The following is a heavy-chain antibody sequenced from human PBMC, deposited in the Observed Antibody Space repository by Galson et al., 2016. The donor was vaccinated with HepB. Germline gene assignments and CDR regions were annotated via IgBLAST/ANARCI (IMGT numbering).Heavy chain of an antibody. Sequence: SVKVSCKASGYTFSSYYMHWVRQAPGQGLEWMGWINPNSGGTDYAQRFQGRVTMTSDTSINTAYMELTRLTSDDTAVYFCASEGIGPMTMVRGLNFWLDPWGQGTLVTVSS. D-gene: IGHD3-10*01. J-gene: IGHJ5*02. CDR2: INPNSGGT. CDR1: GYTFSSYY. V-gene: IGHV1-2*02. CDR3: ASEGIGPMTMVRGLNFWLDP.